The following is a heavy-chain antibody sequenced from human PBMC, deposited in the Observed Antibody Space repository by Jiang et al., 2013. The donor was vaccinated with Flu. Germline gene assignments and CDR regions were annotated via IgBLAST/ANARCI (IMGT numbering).Heavy chain of an antibody. V-gene: IGHV3-30*18. CDR2: LSFDGSNR. CDR3: AKVRTSSGYYSYFDY. D-gene: IGHD3-22*01. J-gene: IGHJ4*02. Sequence: KGLEWVAVLSFDGSNRYYADSVKGRFTISRDNSKNTLYLQMNSLRAEDTAVYYCAKVRTSSGYYSYFDYWGQGTLVTVSS.